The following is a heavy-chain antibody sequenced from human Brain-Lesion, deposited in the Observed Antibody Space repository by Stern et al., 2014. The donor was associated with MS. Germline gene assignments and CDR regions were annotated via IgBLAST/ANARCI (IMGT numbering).Heavy chain of an antibody. Sequence: VQLVQSGGGLVQPGGSLRLSCAASGFTFSNYWMHWVRQAPGKGLGGVSRVNNDGRRTSYADSVKGRFTMSRDNAKNTLYLQMNSLRVEDTAIYYCARGERWFDSWGQGTLVTVSS. CDR3: ARGERWFDS. CDR1: GFTFSNYW. J-gene: IGHJ5*01. V-gene: IGHV3-74*01. CDR2: VNNDGRRT.